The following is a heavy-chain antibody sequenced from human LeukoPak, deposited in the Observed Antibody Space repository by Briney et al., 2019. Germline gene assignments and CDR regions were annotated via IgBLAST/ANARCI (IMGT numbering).Heavy chain of an antibody. CDR1: GFTFSTYA. CDR2: ISGNGGST. D-gene: IGHD6-6*01. J-gene: IGHJ6*03. CDR3: ARPSLSSRGYCYYMDV. V-gene: IGHV3-64*02. Sequence: GGSLRLSCAASGFTFSTYAMHWVRQAPGKGLEYVSAISGNGGSTFYVDSVKGRFTISRDNSKNTLYLQMGSPRGEDMAVYYCARPSLSSRGYCYYMDVWGKGTTVTVSS.